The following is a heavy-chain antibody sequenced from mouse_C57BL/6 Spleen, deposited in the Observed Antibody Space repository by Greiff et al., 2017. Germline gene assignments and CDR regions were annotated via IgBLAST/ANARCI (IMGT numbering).Heavy chain of an antibody. CDR1: GFTFSSYA. Sequence: EVKLVESGGGLVKPGGSLKLSCAASGFTFSSYAMSWVRQTPEKRLEWVATISDGGSYTYYPDNVKGRFTISRDNAKNNLYLQMSHLKSEDTAMYYCARERRWGTVTTVTVSS. CDR3: ARERR. J-gene: IGHJ1*03. CDR2: ISDGGSYT. V-gene: IGHV5-4*01.